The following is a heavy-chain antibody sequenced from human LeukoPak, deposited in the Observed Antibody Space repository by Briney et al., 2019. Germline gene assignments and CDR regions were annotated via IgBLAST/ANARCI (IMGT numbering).Heavy chain of an antibody. CDR3: ARPYFPSGWFDP. CDR1: GFTVSSNY. J-gene: IGHJ5*02. V-gene: IGHV3-53*01. D-gene: IGHD3-9*01. Sequence: GGSLRLSCAASGFTVSSNYVSWVRQAPGKGLEWVSVIYSGGSTYYTDSVKGRFTISRDNSKNTLYLQMNSLRAEDTAVYCCARPYFPSGWFDPWGQGTLVIVSS. CDR2: IYSGGST.